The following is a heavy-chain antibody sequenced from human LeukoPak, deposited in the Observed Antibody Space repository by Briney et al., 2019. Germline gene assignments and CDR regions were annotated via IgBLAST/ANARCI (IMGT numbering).Heavy chain of an antibody. CDR1: GGSFSGYY. CDR3: ARPHIGVVVAHDAFHI. J-gene: IGHJ3*02. Sequence: PSETLSLTCAVYGGSFSGYYWSWIRQPPGKGLEWIGEINHSGSTNYNPSLKSRVTISVDTSKNQFSLKLSSVTAADAAVYYCARPHIGVVVAHDAFHIWGQGTMVTVSS. V-gene: IGHV4-34*01. D-gene: IGHD3-16*02. CDR2: INHSGST.